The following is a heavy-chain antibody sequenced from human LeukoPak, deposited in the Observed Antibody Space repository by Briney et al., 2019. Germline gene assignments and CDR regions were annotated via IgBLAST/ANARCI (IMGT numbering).Heavy chain of an antibody. CDR2: IYYSGST. CDR3: AREYYDFWSADRYYFGY. D-gene: IGHD3-3*01. J-gene: IGHJ4*02. V-gene: IGHV4-39*07. CDR1: GGSISSSSYY. Sequence: SETLSLTCTVSGGSISSSSYYWGWIRQPPGKGLEWIGSIYYSGSTYYNPSLKSRVTISVDTSKNQFSLKLSSVTAADTAVYYCAREYYDFWSADRYYFGYWGQGTLVTVSS.